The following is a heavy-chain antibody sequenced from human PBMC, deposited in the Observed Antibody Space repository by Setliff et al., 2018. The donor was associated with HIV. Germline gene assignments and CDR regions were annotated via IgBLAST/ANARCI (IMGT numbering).Heavy chain of an antibody. D-gene: IGHD3-22*01. CDR2: IFYSGST. J-gene: IGHJ2*01. Sequence: SETLSLTCTVSGGSITSYYWSWIRQPPGKGLEWIGYIFYSGSTYYNPSLTSRVTISVDTSKHQFSLKLSSVTAADTAVYYCARHARSITMTTDWYFDLWGRGTLVTVSS. V-gene: IGHV4-59*08. CDR1: GGSITSYY. CDR3: ARHARSITMTTDWYFDL.